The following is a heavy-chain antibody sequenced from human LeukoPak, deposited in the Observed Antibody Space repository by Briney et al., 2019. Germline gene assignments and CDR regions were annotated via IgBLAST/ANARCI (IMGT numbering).Heavy chain of an antibody. J-gene: IGHJ5*02. CDR3: ARDLSRIAARPQNWFDP. Sequence: ASVKVSCKASGYTFTGYYMHWVRQAPGQGLEWMGWINPNSGGTNYAQKFQGRVTMTRDTSISTAYMGLSRLRSDDTAVYYCARDLSRIAARPQNWFDPWGQGTLVTVSS. D-gene: IGHD6-6*01. CDR2: INPNSGGT. CDR1: GYTFTGYY. V-gene: IGHV1-2*02.